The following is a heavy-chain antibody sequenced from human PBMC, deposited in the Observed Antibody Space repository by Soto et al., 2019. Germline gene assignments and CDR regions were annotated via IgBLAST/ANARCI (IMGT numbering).Heavy chain of an antibody. CDR2: ISAHNGNT. D-gene: IGHD1-1*01. CDR1: GYTFTSYG. CDR3: ARGRYGDY. Sequence: QVHLVQSGAEVKKPGASVKVSCKASGYTFTSYGITWVRQAPGQGLEWMGWISAHNGNTDYAQKLQGRVIVTRDTSPSTAYMELRSLISVATAVYYCARGRYGDYWGQGARVTVSS. V-gene: IGHV1-18*01. J-gene: IGHJ4*02.